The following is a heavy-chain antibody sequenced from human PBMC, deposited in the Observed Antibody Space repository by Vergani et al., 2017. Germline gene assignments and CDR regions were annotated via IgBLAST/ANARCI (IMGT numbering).Heavy chain of an antibody. CDR3: AKVLRYFDWLPYYFDY. Sequence: QVQLVESGGGVVQPGGSLRLSCAASGFTFSSYGMHWVRQAPGKGLEWVAFIRYDGSNKYYADSVKGRFTISRDNSKNTLYLQMNSLRAEDTAVYYCAKVLRYFDWLPYYFDYWGQGTLVTVSS. CDR2: IRYDGSNK. CDR1: GFTFSSYG. V-gene: IGHV3-30*02. D-gene: IGHD3-9*01. J-gene: IGHJ4*02.